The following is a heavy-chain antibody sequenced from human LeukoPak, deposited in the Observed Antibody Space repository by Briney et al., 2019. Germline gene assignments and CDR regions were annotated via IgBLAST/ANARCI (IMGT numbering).Heavy chain of an antibody. V-gene: IGHV4-61*02. D-gene: IGHD6-13*01. Sequence: SETLSLTCTVSGDSIRSGSYYWSWIRQPAGKGLEWIGRIYGSGRTNYNLSLKSRVTISVDTSKNQFSLRLSSVTAADTAVYYCARSMVLIAAAGKGFDYWGQGTLVTVSS. CDR2: IYGSGRT. CDR1: GDSIRSGSYY. J-gene: IGHJ4*02. CDR3: ARSMVLIAAAGKGFDY.